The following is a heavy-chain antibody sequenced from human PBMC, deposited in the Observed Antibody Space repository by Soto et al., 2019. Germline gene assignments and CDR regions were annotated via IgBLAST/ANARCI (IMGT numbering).Heavy chain of an antibody. V-gene: IGHV1-18*01. CDR3: ARDGSGYDPHRHFDY. CDR2: ISAYNGNT. D-gene: IGHD5-12*01. J-gene: IGHJ4*02. CDR1: GYTFTIYG. Sequence: ASVKVSCKASGYTFTIYGISWVRQAPGQGLEWMGWISAYNGNTNYAQKLQGRVTMTTDTSTSTAYMELRSLRSDDTAVYYCARDGSGYDPHRHFDYWGQGTLVTVSS.